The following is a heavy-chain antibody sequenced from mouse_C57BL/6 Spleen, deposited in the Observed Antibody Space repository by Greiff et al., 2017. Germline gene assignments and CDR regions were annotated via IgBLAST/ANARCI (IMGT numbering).Heavy chain of an antibody. J-gene: IGHJ2*01. CDR3: ARWFLDY. Sequence: QVQLKQPGAELVRPGTSVKLSCKASGYTFTSYWMHWVKQRPGQGLEWIGVIDPSDSYTNYNQKFKGKATLTVDTSSSTAYMQLSSLTSEDSAVYYCARWFLDYWGQGTTLTVSS. CDR1: GYTFTSYW. D-gene: IGHD2-2*01. CDR2: IDPSDSYT. V-gene: IGHV1-59*01.